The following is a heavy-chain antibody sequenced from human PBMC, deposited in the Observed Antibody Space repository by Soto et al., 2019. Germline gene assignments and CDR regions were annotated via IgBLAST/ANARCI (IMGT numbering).Heavy chain of an antibody. J-gene: IGHJ4*02. D-gene: IGHD4-17*01. Sequence: VQLVQSGAEVKKPGSSVKVSCQASGGTFSNYAISWVRQAPGPGLEWMGGIIPIFGTANYAQRVQGSVTITADAYTSTAYIELSILRSEDTAVYYCARGLNYYGDYSLDYWGQGTLVTVSS. CDR2: IIPIFGTA. V-gene: IGHV1-69*12. CDR1: GGTFSNYA. CDR3: ARGLNYYGDYSLDY.